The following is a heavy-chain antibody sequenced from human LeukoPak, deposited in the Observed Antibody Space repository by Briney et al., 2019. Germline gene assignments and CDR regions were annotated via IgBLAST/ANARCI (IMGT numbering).Heavy chain of an antibody. CDR2: IYYSGST. Sequence: SETLSLTCTVSGGSISSSSYYWGWIRQPPGKGLEWIGSIYYSGSTYYNPSLKSRVTISVDTSKNQFSLKLSSVTAADTAVYYCAREPAGYSSGWSWGYFDYWGQGTLVTVSS. V-gene: IGHV4-39*07. J-gene: IGHJ4*02. CDR3: AREPAGYSSGWSWGYFDY. D-gene: IGHD6-19*01. CDR1: GGSISSSSYY.